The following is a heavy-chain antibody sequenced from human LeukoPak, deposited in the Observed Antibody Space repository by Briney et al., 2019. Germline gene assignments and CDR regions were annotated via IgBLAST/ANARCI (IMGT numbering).Heavy chain of an antibody. J-gene: IGHJ6*02. Sequence: PSQTLSLTCTVSGGSISSGSYYWSWIRRPAGKGLEWIGRIYTSGSTNYNPSLKSRVTISVDTSKNQFSLKLTSVTAADTAIYFCLRDKAGSFYGSGGYHVYYNGMDVWGQGTAVTVS. CDR1: GGSISSGSYY. V-gene: IGHV4-61*02. CDR3: LRDKAGSFYGSGGYHVYYNGMDV. D-gene: IGHD3-10*01. CDR2: IYTSGST.